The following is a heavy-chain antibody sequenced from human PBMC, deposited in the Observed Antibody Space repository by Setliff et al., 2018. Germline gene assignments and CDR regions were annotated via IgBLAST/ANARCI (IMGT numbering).Heavy chain of an antibody. CDR1: GFTFSRYW. CDR3: ARAPSSSSASWFDH. V-gene: IGHV3-7*01. D-gene: IGHD6-6*01. Sequence: PGGSLRLSCVASGFTFSRYWMSWVRQAPGKGLEWVANIKEDGSEKYYVDSVKGRFTISRDNAKNSLYLQMNSVRAEDTAVYYCARAPSSSSASWFDHWGQGTLVTVSS. CDR2: IKEDGSEK. J-gene: IGHJ5*02.